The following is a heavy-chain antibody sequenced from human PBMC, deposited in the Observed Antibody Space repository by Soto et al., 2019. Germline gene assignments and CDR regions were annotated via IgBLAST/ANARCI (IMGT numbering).Heavy chain of an antibody. CDR3: ANGASDAFDI. V-gene: IGHV3-9*01. CDR2: ISWNSGSI. CDR1: GFTFDDHV. Sequence: EVQLVESGGDLVQPGRSLRLSCTASGFTFDDHVMYWVRQPPGKGLEWVSGISWNSGSIAYADSVKGRFTISRDNAQNSLSLQINSLTTEDTALYYCANGASDAFDILGQGTMVTVSS. J-gene: IGHJ3*02. D-gene: IGHD3-16*01.